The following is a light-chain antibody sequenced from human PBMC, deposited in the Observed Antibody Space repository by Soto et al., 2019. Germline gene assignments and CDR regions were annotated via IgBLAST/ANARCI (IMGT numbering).Light chain of an antibody. CDR1: NSDVGGYNY. V-gene: IGLV2-14*01. CDR2: DVG. CDR3: SSYTSSNTEV. J-gene: IGLJ1*01. Sequence: QAALTQAPPVSGEPGSPFTTYRTRTNSDVGGYNYVSWYQQHPGKAPKLMIYDVGSRPSGVSNRFSGSKSGNTASLTISGLQAEDEADYYCSSYTSSNTEVFGTGTKVTVL.